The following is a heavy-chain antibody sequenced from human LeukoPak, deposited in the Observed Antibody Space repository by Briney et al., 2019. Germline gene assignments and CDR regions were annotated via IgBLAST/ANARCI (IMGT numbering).Heavy chain of an antibody. J-gene: IGHJ4*02. D-gene: IGHD5-12*01. CDR3: AGDSDIGYDYGLEY. CDR2: IYTSGST. Sequence: MSSQTLSLTCTVSGGSISSGSYYWSWIRQPAGKGLEWIGRIYTSGSTNYNPSLKSRVTISVDTSKNQFSLKLSSVTAADTAVYYCAGDSDIGYDYGLEYWGQGTLVTVSS. CDR1: GGSISSGSYY. V-gene: IGHV4-61*02.